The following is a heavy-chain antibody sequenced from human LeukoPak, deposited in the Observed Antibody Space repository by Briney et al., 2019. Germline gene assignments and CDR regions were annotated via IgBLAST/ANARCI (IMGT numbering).Heavy chain of an antibody. V-gene: IGHV3-30*03. J-gene: IGHJ4*02. CDR3: ARGHIRYYFDY. D-gene: IGHD3-3*02. CDR1: GFTFSSYS. CDR2: ISFDGTNK. Sequence: GGSLRLSCAASGFTFSSYSMNWVRQAPGKGLEWVAVISFDGTNKYYADSVKGRFTISRDNSKNTLYLQMNSLRAEDTAVYYCARGHIRYYFDYWGQGTLVTVSS.